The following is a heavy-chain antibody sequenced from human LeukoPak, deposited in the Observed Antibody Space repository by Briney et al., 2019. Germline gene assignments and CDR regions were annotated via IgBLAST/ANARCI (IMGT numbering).Heavy chain of an antibody. V-gene: IGHV3-23*01. CDR3: AKDQGSYYDSSEI. J-gene: IGHJ4*02. CDR1: GFTFSSYA. CDR2: ISGSGGST. Sequence: GGSLRLSXAASGFTFSSYAMSWVRQAPGKGLEWVSAISGSGGSTYYADSVKGRFTISRDNSKNTLYLQMNSLRAEDTAVYYCAKDQGSYYDSSEIWGQGTLVTVSS. D-gene: IGHD3-22*01.